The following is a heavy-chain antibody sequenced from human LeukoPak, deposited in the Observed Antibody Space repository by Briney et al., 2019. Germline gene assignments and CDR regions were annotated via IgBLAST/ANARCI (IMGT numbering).Heavy chain of an antibody. Sequence: ASVKVSCKASGYTFSDYYMHWVRQVPGQGLEWMGWIKPNSGGTQYAQKFQGRVTMTRDTSISTAYVELSRLRPDDTAVYYCARGGFGELGQGYWGQGTLVTVSS. CDR1: GYTFSDYY. CDR2: IKPNSGGT. D-gene: IGHD3-10*01. J-gene: IGHJ4*02. CDR3: ARGGFGELGQGY. V-gene: IGHV1-2*02.